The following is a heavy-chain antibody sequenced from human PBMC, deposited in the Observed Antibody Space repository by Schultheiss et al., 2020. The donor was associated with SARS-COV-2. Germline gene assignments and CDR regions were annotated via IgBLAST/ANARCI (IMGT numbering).Heavy chain of an antibody. CDR2: INHSGST. CDR3: ARVTRDSGHYYYYYMDV. V-gene: IGHV4-34*01. CDR1: GGSFSGYY. J-gene: IGHJ6*03. Sequence: SETLSLTCAVYGGSFSGYYWSWIRQPPGKGLEWIGEINHSGSTNYNPSLKSRVTISVDTSKNQFSLKLSSVTAADTAVYYCARVTRDSGHYYYYYMDVWGKGTTVTVSS. D-gene: IGHD1-26*01.